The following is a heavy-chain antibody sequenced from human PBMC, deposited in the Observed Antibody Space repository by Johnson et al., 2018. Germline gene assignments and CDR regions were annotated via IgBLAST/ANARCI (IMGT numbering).Heavy chain of an antibody. CDR2: ISYDGSNK. Sequence: QVQLVQSGGGVVQPGRSLRLSCAASGFTFSAYGMHWVRQAPGKGLEWVAVISYDGSNKYYADSVKGRFPISRDNSKNTLYLQRNSLRGEDRGVYYCAKDWEVAAFGTGGYFHHGGQGTLVTVSS. V-gene: IGHV3-30*18. D-gene: IGHD6-13*01. J-gene: IGHJ1*01. CDR3: AKDWEVAAFGTGGYFHH. CDR1: GFTFSAYG.